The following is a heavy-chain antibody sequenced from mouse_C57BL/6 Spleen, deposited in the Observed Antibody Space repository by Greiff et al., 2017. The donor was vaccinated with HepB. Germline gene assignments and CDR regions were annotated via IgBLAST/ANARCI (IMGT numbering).Heavy chain of an antibody. D-gene: IGHD1-1*01. CDR1: GYTFTSYW. V-gene: IGHV1-7*01. Sequence: VQLQQSGAELAKPGASVKLSCKASGYTFTSYWMHWVKQRPGQGLEWIGYINPSSGYTKYNQKFKDKATLTADKSSSTAYMQLSSLTYADSAVYYCARSFITTVVARYYYAMDYWGQGTSVTVSS. J-gene: IGHJ4*01. CDR3: ARSFITTVVARYYYAMDY. CDR2: INPSSGYT.